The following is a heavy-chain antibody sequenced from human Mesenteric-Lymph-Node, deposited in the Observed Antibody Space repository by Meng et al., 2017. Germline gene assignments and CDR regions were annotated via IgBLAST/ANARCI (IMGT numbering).Heavy chain of an antibody. Sequence: VQVGGAGGGVVQPGRSLRLSCAASGFTFSSYAMHWVRQAPGKGLEWVAVISYDGSNKYYADSVKGRFTISRDNSKNTLYLQMNSLRAEDTAVYYCARDGPYSYGLYYFDYWGQGTLVTVSS. V-gene: IGHV3-30*01. CDR1: GFTFSSYA. J-gene: IGHJ4*02. CDR2: ISYDGSNK. CDR3: ARDGPYSYGLYYFDY. D-gene: IGHD5-18*01.